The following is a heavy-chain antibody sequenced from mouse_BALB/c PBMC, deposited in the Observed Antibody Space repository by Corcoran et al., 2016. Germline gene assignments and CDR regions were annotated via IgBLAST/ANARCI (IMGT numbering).Heavy chain of an antibody. J-gene: IGHJ4*01. CDR2: INTYTGEP. V-gene: IGHV9-3-1*01. CDR3: AREPYAMDY. Sequence: QIQLGQFGPERKKPGETVKISCRASGYTFTNYGMNWVKQAPGKGLKWIGWINTYTGEPTYADDFKGRFAFSLETSASTAYLQINNLKNEDTATYFCAREPYAMDYWGQGTSVTVSS. CDR1: GYTFTNYG.